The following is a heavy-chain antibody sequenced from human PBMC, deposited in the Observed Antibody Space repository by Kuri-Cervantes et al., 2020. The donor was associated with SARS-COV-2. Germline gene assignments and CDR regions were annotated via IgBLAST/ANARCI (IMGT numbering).Heavy chain of an antibody. V-gene: IGHV1-45*01. J-gene: IGHJ3*01. CDR3: PRSGPGAISKEDDAFDV. CDR1: GDTFTYRF. D-gene: IGHD2-21*01. CDR2: ITPFNGNT. Sequence: SVKVSCKASGDTFTYRFVHWVRQAPGQAPEWMGWITPFNGNTKYAQRFQDRVTITRDRSKSTAYMELNSLRSEDTAIYYCPRSGPGAISKEDDAFDVWGQGTKVTVSS.